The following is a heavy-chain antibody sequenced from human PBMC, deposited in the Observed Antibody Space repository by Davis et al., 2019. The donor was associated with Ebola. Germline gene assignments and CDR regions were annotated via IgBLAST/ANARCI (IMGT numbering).Heavy chain of an antibody. D-gene: IGHD7-27*01. CDR1: GYTFTRHA. V-gene: IGHV1-18*04. CDR3: ARDLGMVYSYYMDV. J-gene: IGHJ6*03. CDR2: ISAYNGNT. Sequence: AASVKVSCKASGYTFTRHAISWVRQAPGQGLEWMGWISAYNGNTNYAQKLQGRVTMTTDTSTSTAYMELRSLRSDDTAVYYCARDLGMVYSYYMDVWGKGTTVTVSS.